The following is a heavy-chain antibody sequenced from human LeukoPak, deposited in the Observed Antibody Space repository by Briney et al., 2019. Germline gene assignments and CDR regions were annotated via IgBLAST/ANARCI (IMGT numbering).Heavy chain of an antibody. CDR1: GGPISGYY. CDR2: INHSGST. D-gene: IGHD3-10*01. V-gene: IGHV4-34*01. J-gene: IGHJ5*02. CDR3: ARGPRYFTIVRGAYGGFDP. Sequence: PSETLSLTCAVYGGPISGYYWSWIRQPPGQGLEWIGEINHSGSTNYNPSLKSRVTILVDTSKNQFSLKLSTVTAADTAVYYCARGPRYFTIVRGAYGGFDPWGQGTLVTVSS.